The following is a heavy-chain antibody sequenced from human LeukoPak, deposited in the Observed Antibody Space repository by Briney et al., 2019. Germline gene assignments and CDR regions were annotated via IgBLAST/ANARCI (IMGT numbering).Heavy chain of an antibody. D-gene: IGHD3-16*02. CDR3: ARDGLRLGELSPTPDY. CDR1: GYTFTSYG. J-gene: IGHJ4*02. Sequence: ASVKVSCKASGYTFTSYGISWVRQAPGQGREWMGWISAYNGNTNYAQKLQGRVTMTTDTSTSTAYMELRSLRSDDTAVYYCARDGLRLGELSPTPDYWGQGTLVTVSS. V-gene: IGHV1-18*01. CDR2: ISAYNGNT.